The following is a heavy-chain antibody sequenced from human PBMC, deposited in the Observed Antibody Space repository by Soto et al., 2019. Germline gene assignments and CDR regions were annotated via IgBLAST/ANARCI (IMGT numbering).Heavy chain of an antibody. J-gene: IGHJ3*02. D-gene: IGHD3-22*01. Sequence: SETLSLTCTVSGGSISSYYWSWIRQPPGKGLEWIGYIYYSGSTNYNPSLKSRVTISVDTSKNQFSLKLSSVTAADTAVYYCARGVRYYYDSSGYYFRPSGSDAFDIWGQGTMVTVSS. V-gene: IGHV4-59*01. CDR2: IYYSGST. CDR3: ARGVRYYYDSSGYYFRPSGSDAFDI. CDR1: GGSISSYY.